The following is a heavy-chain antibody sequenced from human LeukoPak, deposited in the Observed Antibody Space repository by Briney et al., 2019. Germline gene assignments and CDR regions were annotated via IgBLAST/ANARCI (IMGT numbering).Heavy chain of an antibody. CDR2: ISYDGSST. CDR1: GFTFSSYA. J-gene: IGHJ5*02. CDR3: GRDSGFWFDP. V-gene: IGHV3-30-3*01. D-gene: IGHD3-22*01. Sequence: GGSLRLSCAASGFTFSSYAMHWVRQAPGKGLEWVAVISYDGSSTYYADSVKGRFTISRDNSKNTLYLQMNSLRPDDTAVYYCGRDSGFWFDPWGQGTLVTVSS.